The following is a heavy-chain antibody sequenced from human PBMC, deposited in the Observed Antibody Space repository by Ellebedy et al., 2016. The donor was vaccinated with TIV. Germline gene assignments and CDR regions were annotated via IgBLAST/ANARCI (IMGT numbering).Heavy chain of an antibody. CDR3: ARARGKAGPFDY. CDR2: IYYSGST. J-gene: IGHJ4*02. V-gene: IGHV4-59*01. Sequence: MPSETLSLTCTVSGGSISSYYWSWIRQPPGKGLEWIGYIYYSGSTNYNPSLKSRVTISVDTSKNQFSLKLSSVTAADTAVYYCARARGKAGPFDYWGQGTLVTVSS. D-gene: IGHD6-13*01. CDR1: GGSISSYY.